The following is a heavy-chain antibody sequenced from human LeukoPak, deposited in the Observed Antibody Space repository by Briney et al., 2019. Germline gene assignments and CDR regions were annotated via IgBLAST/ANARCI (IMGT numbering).Heavy chain of an antibody. Sequence: SETLSLTCTVSGGSISSYYWSWIRQPPGKGLEWIGSIYYSGSTYYNPSLKSRVTISVDTSKNQFSLKLSSVTAADTAVYYCARHYYGDYGERDDAFDIWGQGTMVTVSS. J-gene: IGHJ3*02. D-gene: IGHD4-17*01. CDR1: GGSISSYY. CDR3: ARHYYGDYGERDDAFDI. V-gene: IGHV4-39*01. CDR2: IYYSGST.